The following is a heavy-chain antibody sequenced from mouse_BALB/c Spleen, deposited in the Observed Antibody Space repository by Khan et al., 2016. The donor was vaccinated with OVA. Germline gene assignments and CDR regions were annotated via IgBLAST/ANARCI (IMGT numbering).Heavy chain of an antibody. Sequence: EVQLQESGPELEKPGASVKISCKASGYSFTGYNMNWVKQSNGKSLEWIGNIDPYYGNAIYNQKFRGKATLTVDKSSSTAYMQLNSLTSEDSAVYYCARMVDDYAFGYWGQGTTLTVSS. CDR2: IDPYYGNA. CDR1: GYSFTGYN. V-gene: IGHV1-39*01. D-gene: IGHD2-4*01. CDR3: ARMVDDYAFGY. J-gene: IGHJ2*01.